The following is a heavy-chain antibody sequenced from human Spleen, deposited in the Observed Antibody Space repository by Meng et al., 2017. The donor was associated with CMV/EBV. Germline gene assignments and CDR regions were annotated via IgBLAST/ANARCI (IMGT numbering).Heavy chain of an antibody. J-gene: IGHJ4*01. Sequence: GESLKISCTASGFTVSLNYMSWVRQAPGKGLEWVSVIYSGGSTYYADSVKGRFTISRDNSRNTLYLQMNSLRAEDTAVYYCAKAGTVTTYPFDYWGPEPWSPSPQ. D-gene: IGHD4-11*01. CDR1: GFTVSLNY. V-gene: IGHV3-53*01. CDR3: AKAGTVTTYPFDY. CDR2: IYSGGST.